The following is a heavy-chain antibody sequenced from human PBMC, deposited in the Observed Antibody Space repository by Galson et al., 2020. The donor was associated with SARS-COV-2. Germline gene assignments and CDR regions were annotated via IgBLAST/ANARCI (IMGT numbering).Heavy chain of an antibody. CDR2: IYTSGST. Sequence: SETLSLTCTVSGGSISSGSYYWSWIRQPAGKGLEWIGRIYTSGSTNYNPSLKSRVTISVDTSKNQFSLKLSSVTAADTAVYYCAMGADYGGNSPFDYWGQGTLVTVSS. D-gene: IGHD4-17*01. CDR1: GGSISSGSYY. V-gene: IGHV4-61*02. J-gene: IGHJ4*02. CDR3: AMGADYGGNSPFDY.